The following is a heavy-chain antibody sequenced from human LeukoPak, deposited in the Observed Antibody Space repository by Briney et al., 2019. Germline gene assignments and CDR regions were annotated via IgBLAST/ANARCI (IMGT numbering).Heavy chain of an antibody. Sequence: GGSLRLSCAGSGFTFGGYGMHWFRQTPGKGLEWVAVIANDGSRAFYADSVKGRFTISRDNSKNTMSVQMDDLRAEDTAVYYCTRYNNDHFDYWGQGTLVTVSS. CDR1: GFTFGGYG. CDR3: TRYNNDHFDY. CDR2: IANDGSRA. J-gene: IGHJ4*02. D-gene: IGHD1-14*01. V-gene: IGHV3-33*01.